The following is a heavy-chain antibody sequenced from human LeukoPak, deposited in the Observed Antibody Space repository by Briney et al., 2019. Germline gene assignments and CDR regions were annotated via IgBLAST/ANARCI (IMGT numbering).Heavy chain of an antibody. D-gene: IGHD3-3*01. J-gene: IGHJ4*02. V-gene: IGHV3-30*03. CDR3: ARDRSGVTIFDY. CDR1: GFTFSSYS. Sequence: GGSLRLSCAASGFTFSSYSMNWVRQAPGKGLEWVAVISYDGSNKYYADSVKGRFTISRDNSKNTLYLQMNSLRAEDTAVYYCARDRSGVTIFDYWGQGTLVTVSS. CDR2: ISYDGSNK.